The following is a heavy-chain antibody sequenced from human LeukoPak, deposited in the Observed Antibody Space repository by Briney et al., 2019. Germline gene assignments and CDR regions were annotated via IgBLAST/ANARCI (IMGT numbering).Heavy chain of an antibody. D-gene: IGHD2-2*01. V-gene: IGHV4-59*01. CDR3: ARVAGRDSTPFGDYYYYMDV. J-gene: IGHJ6*03. CDR2: IYYSGST. CDR1: GVSISSYY. Sequence: SETLSLTCTVSGVSISSYYWSWIRQPPGKGLEWIGYIYYSGSTNYNPSLKSRVTISVDTSKNQFSLKLSSVTAADTAGYYCARVAGRDSTPFGDYYYYMDVWGKGTTVTVSS.